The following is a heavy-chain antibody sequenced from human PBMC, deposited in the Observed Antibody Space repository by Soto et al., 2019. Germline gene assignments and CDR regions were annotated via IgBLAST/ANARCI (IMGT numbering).Heavy chain of an antibody. CDR3: TAEYNSRQDLNH. D-gene: IGHD6-6*01. CDR1: GFTFSTCS. J-gene: IGHJ5*02. Sequence: EVQLVESGGGLVEPGGSLRLSCATSGFTFSTCSMNWVRQAPGKGLEWVSSISATGTYTFYADSLKGRFTISRDNARNSLFLQMTSLRVEDTALYYRTAEYNSRQDLNHWGQGALVTVSS. CDR2: ISATGTYT. V-gene: IGHV3-21*01.